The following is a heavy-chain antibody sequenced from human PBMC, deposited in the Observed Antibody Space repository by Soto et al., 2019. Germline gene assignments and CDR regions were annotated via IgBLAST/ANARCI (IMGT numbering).Heavy chain of an antibody. CDR2: INSDGSVS. V-gene: IGHV3-74*01. CDR1: GFTFSTYW. Sequence: EVQLVESGGGLVQPGGSLRLSCAASGFTFSTYWMDWVRQAPGMGLVWVSRINSDGSVSSYADSVKGRLTISRDNVKNTLYLQMDRLRAEDTAVYYCARGDCFGGTSYSLAGSFYYYMDVWGNGTTVTVFS. J-gene: IGHJ6*03. D-gene: IGHD2-15*01. CDR3: ARGDCFGGTSYSLAGSFYYYMDV.